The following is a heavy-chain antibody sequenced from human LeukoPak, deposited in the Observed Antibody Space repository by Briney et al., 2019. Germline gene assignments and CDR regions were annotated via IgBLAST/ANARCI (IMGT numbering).Heavy chain of an antibody. CDR2: IYYSGST. Sequence: SETLSLTCTVSGGSISSYYWSWIRQPPGKGLEWIGYIYYSGSTNYSPSLKRRVTMSLDTSKSQFSLNLSSVTAADMAVYYCARDPDGYKFFDYWGRGSPATVSS. V-gene: IGHV4-59*01. J-gene: IGHJ4*02. CDR3: ARDPDGYKFFDY. D-gene: IGHD5-24*01. CDR1: GGSISSYY.